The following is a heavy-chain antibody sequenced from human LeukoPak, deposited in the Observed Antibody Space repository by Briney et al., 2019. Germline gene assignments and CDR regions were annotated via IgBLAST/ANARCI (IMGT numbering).Heavy chain of an antibody. V-gene: IGHV4-59*01. J-gene: IGHJ4*02. Sequence: PSETLSLTCTVSGGSISSYYWSWIRQPPGKGLEWIGYIYYSGSTNYNPSLKSRVTISVDTSKNQFSLKLSSVTAADTAVYYCARGSFTMISPDYWGQGTLVTVSS. CDR1: GGSISSYY. CDR2: IYYSGST. D-gene: IGHD3-22*01. CDR3: ARGSFTMISPDY.